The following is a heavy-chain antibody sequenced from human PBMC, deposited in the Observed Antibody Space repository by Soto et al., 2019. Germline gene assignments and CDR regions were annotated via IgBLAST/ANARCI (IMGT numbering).Heavy chain of an antibody. D-gene: IGHD3-10*01. V-gene: IGHV1-18*01. CDR1: GYTFTSYG. CDR3: ARDWGLLWFWELPGEDWFDP. Sequence: QVQLVQSGAEVKKPGASVKVSCKASGYTFTSYGISWVRQAPGQGLEWMGWISAYNGNTNYAQKLQGRVTMTTDTSTSTAYMELGSLRSDDTAVYYCARDWGLLWFWELPGEDWFDPWGQGTLVTVSS. CDR2: ISAYNGNT. J-gene: IGHJ5*02.